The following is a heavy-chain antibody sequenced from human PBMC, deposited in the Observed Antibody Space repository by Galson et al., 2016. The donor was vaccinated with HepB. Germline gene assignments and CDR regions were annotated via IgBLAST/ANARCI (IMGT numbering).Heavy chain of an antibody. Sequence: SVKVSCKASGGTFSNYGFTWVRQAPGQGLEWMGGIIPISGTTNYAQKFQGRVTITADESTSTAYMELSSLRSEDTAVYYCAREWPCSSTSCYVFDYWSQGTLVTVSS. V-gene: IGHV1-69*13. J-gene: IGHJ4*02. CDR3: AREWPCSSTSCYVFDY. D-gene: IGHD2-2*01. CDR1: GGTFSNYG. CDR2: IIPISGTT.